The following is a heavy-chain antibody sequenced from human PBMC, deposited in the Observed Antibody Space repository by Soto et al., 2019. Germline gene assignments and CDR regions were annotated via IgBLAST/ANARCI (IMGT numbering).Heavy chain of an antibody. D-gene: IGHD2-2*01. CDR3: AKLGSSSWSPHYYFDY. V-gene: IGHV3-7*01. J-gene: IGHJ4*02. Sequence: GGSLRLSCAASGFTFNNYRMSWVRPAPGKGLEWVANIKQDGSGEYYVGSVKGRFTISRDNAKNSLYLQMNSLRAEDTAIYYCAKLGSSSWSPHYYFDYWGQGTLVTVSS. CDR1: GFTFNNYR. CDR2: IKQDGSGE.